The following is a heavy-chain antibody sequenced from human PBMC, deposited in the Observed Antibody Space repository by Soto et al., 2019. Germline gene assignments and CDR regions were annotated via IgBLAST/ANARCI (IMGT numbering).Heavy chain of an antibody. CDR3: TSATHTNSGWPDY. D-gene: IGHD6-19*01. V-gene: IGHV3-49*04. Sequence: EVQLVESGGGLVQPGRSLRLSCTASGFTFGDYAMSWVRQAPGKGLEWVGFIRSKAYGGTTEYAASVKGRFTISRDDSKSIAYLQMNSLKTEDTAVYYCTSATHTNSGWPDYWGQGTLVTVSS. CDR1: GFTFGDYA. J-gene: IGHJ4*02. CDR2: IRSKAYGGTT.